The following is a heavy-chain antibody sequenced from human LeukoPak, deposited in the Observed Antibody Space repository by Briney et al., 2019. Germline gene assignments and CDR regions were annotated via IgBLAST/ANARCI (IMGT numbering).Heavy chain of an antibody. CDR2: ITGDGGGT. J-gene: IGHJ4*02. CDR3: AKETSSGNFVTIDC. D-gene: IGHD1-26*01. Sequence: GGSLRLSCAASGFTFRNYVMSWVRQTPEKGLEWVSAITGDGGGTNHADSVKGRFTISRDNSKNTLYLQMNSLRAEDTAVYYCAKETSSGNFVTIDCWGQGALVTVSS. V-gene: IGHV3-23*01. CDR1: GFTFRNYV.